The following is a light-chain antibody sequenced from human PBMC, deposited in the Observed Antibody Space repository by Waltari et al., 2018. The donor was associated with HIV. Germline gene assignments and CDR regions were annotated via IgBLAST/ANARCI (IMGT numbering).Light chain of an antibody. V-gene: IGKV1-39*01. J-gene: IGKJ4*01. CDR2: GAS. CDR1: QRISTF. CDR3: QQSFSTPLT. Sequence: DIQMTQSPSSLSASVGDRVTITCRASQRISTFLNWYQQKGGQAPKLLIEGASSLQSGVPSRFSGSGSGTDFTLTVSSLQPEDFATYYCQQSFSTPLTFGGGTKVEIK.